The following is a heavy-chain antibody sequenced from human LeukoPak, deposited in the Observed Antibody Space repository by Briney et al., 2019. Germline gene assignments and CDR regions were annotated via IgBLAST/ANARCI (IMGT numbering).Heavy chain of an antibody. CDR3: ARDLANTGELDY. J-gene: IGHJ4*02. V-gene: IGHV4-59*01. Sequence: SSETLSLTCTVSGGSISSYYWSWIRQPPGKGLEWIGYIYYSGSTNYNPSLKSRVTISVDTSKNQFSLKLSSVTAADTAVYYRARDLANTGELDYWGQGTLVTVSS. D-gene: IGHD1-26*01. CDR2: IYYSGST. CDR1: GGSISSYY.